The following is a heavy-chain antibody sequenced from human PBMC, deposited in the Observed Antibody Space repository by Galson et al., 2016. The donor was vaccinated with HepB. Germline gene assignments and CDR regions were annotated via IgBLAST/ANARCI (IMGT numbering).Heavy chain of an antibody. J-gene: IGHJ4*02. V-gene: IGHV3-48*03. CDR2: ITNSGSTI. D-gene: IGHD3-10*01. CDR3: AREGGYYGSGLLGFDF. Sequence: SLRLSCAASGFTFRSYEMNWVRQAPGKGLEWVSYITNSGSTIYYADPVKGRFTISRDNAKNSLYLQMNSLRVEDTAVYYCAREGGYYGSGLLGFDFWGQGTQVTVSS. CDR1: GFTFRSYE.